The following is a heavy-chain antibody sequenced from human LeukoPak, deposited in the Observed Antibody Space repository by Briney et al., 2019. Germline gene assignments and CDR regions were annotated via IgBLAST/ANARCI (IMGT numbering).Heavy chain of an antibody. CDR3: ARRAGYTGSWYEY. Sequence: SEALSLTCPVSSGSVNSGSYYWNWIRQPPGKGLEWIGYIYYSGSTNYNPSLKSRVTISVDTAKNQLSLKLSSVTAADTAVYYCARRAGYTGSWYEYWGQGTLVTVSS. CDR1: SGSVNSGSYY. V-gene: IGHV4-61*01. CDR2: IYYSGST. J-gene: IGHJ4*02. D-gene: IGHD6-13*01.